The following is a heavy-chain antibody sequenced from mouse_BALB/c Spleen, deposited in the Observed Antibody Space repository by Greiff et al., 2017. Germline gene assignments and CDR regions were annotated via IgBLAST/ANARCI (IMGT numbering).Heavy chain of an antibody. J-gene: IGHJ3*01. CDR3: ASNWDSAY. CDR1: GYTFTSYN. CDR2: IYPGNGDT. V-gene: IGHV1-12*01. D-gene: IGHD4-1*01. Sequence: QVQLQQPGAELVKPGASVKMSCKASGYTFTSYNMHWVKQTPGQGLEWIGAIYPGNGDTSYNQKFKGKATLTADKSSSTAYMQLSSLTSEDSAVYYCASNWDSAYWGQGTLVTVSA.